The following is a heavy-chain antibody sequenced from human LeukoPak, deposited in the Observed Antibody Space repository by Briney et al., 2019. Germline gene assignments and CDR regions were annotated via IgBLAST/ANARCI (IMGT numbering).Heavy chain of an antibody. CDR2: IYYSGST. CDR3: ARYCSSTSCYEGFDP. D-gene: IGHD2-2*01. V-gene: IGHV4-30-4*01. CDR1: GGSISSGDYY. J-gene: IGHJ5*02. Sequence: SETLSLTCTVSGGSISSGDYYWSWIRQPPGKGLEWIGYIYYSGSTYYNPSLKSRFTISVDTSKNQFSLKLSSVTAADTAVYYCARYCSSTSCYEGFDPWGQGTLVTVSS.